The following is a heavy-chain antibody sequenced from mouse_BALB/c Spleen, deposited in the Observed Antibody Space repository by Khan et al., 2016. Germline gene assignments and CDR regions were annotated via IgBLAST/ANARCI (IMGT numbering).Heavy chain of an antibody. J-gene: IGHJ2*01. CDR3: AGYYGHLLDY. V-gene: IGHV3-8*02. Sequence: EVQLQESGPSLVKPSQTLSLTCSVTGDSITSGYWNWIRKFPGNKLEYMGYISYSGSTYYNPSLKSRISITRDTSTSQYYLQLNAVTTEDTATDYCAGYYGHLLDYWGQGTTLTVSS. CDR2: ISYSGST. D-gene: IGHD2-1*01. CDR1: GDSITSGY.